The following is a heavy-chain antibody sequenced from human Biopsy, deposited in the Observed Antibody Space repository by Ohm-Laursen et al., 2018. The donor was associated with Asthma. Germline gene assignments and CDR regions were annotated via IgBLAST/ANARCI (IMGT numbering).Heavy chain of an antibody. D-gene: IGHD3-3*02. CDR3: ARTFHFWSPYHAEHYQL. V-gene: IGHV3-66*01. CDR2: IYSGGTS. J-gene: IGHJ1*01. CDR1: GFAVSRDH. Sequence: RLSCAASGFAVSRDHMFWVRQAPGKGLEWVSVIYSGGTSHTADSVRGRFTISRDYSKNTLYLQMNSLRAEDTAVYYCARTFHFWSPYHAEHYQLWGQGTLVTVSS.